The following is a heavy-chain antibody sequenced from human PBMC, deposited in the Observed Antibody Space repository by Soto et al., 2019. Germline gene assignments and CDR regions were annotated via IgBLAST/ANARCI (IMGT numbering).Heavy chain of an antibody. J-gene: IGHJ4*02. D-gene: IGHD2-15*01. CDR2: IYYSGST. Sequence: SETLSLTCTVSGGSISSYYWSWIRQPPGKGLEWIGYIYYSGSTNYNPSLKSRVTISVDTSKNQFSLKLSSVTAADTAVYYCASQYCSGGSCYFDYWGQGTLVTVSS. V-gene: IGHV4-59*08. CDR1: GGSISSYY. CDR3: ASQYCSGGSCYFDY.